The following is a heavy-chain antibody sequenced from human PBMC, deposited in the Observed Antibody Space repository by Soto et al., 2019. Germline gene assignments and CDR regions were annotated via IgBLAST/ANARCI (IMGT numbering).Heavy chain of an antibody. CDR1: GFTFSDYY. CDR2: ISSSSSYT. V-gene: IGHV3-11*06. Sequence: QVQLVESGGGLVKPGGSLRLSCAASGFTFSDYYMSWIRQAPGKGLEWVSYISSSSSYTNYADSVKGRFTISRDNAKNSLYLQMNSLRAEDTAVYYCAREVTMVRGNWFDPWGQGTLVTVSS. D-gene: IGHD3-10*01. J-gene: IGHJ5*02. CDR3: AREVTMVRGNWFDP.